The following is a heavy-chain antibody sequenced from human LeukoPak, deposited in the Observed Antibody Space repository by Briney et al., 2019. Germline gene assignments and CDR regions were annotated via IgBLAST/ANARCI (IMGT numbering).Heavy chain of an antibody. CDR2: VYSSGST. Sequence: SETLSLTCTVSGGSISSYYWTWIRQPAGKGLEYIGRVYSSGSTDSNPSLRSRLTMSVDTPKNQLSLKLTSVTAADTAVYYCARLGRFGALLPYYYYMDVWGKGTTVTVSS. J-gene: IGHJ6*03. V-gene: IGHV4-4*07. CDR3: ARLGRFGALLPYYYYMDV. D-gene: IGHD3-10*01. CDR1: GGSISSYY.